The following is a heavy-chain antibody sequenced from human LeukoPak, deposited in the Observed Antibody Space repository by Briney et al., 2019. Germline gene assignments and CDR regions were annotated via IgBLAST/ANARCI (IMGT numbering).Heavy chain of an antibody. Sequence: GGSLRLSCAASGFTFRNYWMGWVRQAPGKGLEWVANTKPDGSAEYYADSVKGRFTISRDNAKNSLYLQMNSLRAEDTAVYYCARDGGPVFGVVIPISYYYYYYMDVWGKGTTVTVSS. D-gene: IGHD3-3*01. CDR2: TKPDGSAE. CDR3: ARDGGPVFGVVIPISYYYYYYMDV. J-gene: IGHJ6*03. V-gene: IGHV3-7*01. CDR1: GFTFRNYW.